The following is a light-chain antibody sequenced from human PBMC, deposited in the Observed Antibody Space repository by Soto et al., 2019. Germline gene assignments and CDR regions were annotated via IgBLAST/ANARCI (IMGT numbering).Light chain of an antibody. CDR2: TNS. CDR1: SSNIGSNT. J-gene: IGLJ1*01. V-gene: IGLV1-44*01. CDR3: ATWDDSLNGHV. Sequence: QSVLTQPPSVSGTPGQRVTISCSGSSSNIGSNTVHWYQQLPGTAPKLLIHTNSQRPSGVPDRISGSRSGTSASLAISGLQSEDEADYYCATWDDSLNGHVFGTGTKLTVL.